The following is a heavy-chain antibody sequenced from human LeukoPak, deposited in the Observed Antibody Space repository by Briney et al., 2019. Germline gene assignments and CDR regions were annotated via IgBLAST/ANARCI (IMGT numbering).Heavy chain of an antibody. CDR3: ARDKHINYDILTGIDY. CDR1: GGSISSSNW. Sequence: SGTLSLTCAVSGGSISSSNWWSWVRQPPGKGLEWIGEIYHSGSTNYNPSLKSRVTISVDKSKNRFSLKLSSVTAADTAVYYCARDKHINYDILTGIDYWGQGTLVTVSS. V-gene: IGHV4-4*02. D-gene: IGHD3-9*01. J-gene: IGHJ4*02. CDR2: IYHSGST.